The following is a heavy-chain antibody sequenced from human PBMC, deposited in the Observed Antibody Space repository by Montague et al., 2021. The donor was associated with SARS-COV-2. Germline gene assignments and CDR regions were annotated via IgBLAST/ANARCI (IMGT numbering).Heavy chain of an antibody. CDR2: IYYSGST. D-gene: IGHD3-3*01. V-gene: IGHV4-39*01. CDR1: GGSISSSSYY. Sequence: SETLSLTCTVSGGSISSSSYYWGWIRQPPGKGLEWIGYIYYSGSTYYSPSLKSRVTISVDTSKNQFSLKLSSVTAADTAVYYCARQPTRGITIFGVVTDYGMDVWGQGTTVTVSS. CDR3: ARQPTRGITIFGVVTDYGMDV. J-gene: IGHJ6*02.